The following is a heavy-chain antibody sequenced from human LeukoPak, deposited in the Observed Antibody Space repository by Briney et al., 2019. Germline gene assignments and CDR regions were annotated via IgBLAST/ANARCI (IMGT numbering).Heavy chain of an antibody. CDR2: NYNRGTT. CDR1: GGSISTYY. V-gene: IGHV4-59*01. CDR3: ARERASAGPHFEH. D-gene: IGHD6-13*01. Sequence: SETLSLTRSVSGGSISTYYWSWIRQPPAKGLEWIGYNYNRGTTNYNPSLTSRVTISVDRSKNQFSLSLTSVTAADTAVYHCARERASAGPHFEHWGRGILVTVSS. J-gene: IGHJ4*02.